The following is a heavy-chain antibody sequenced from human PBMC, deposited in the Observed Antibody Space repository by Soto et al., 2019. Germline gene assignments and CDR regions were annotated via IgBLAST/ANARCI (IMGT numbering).Heavy chain of an antibody. V-gene: IGHV4-30-2*01. D-gene: IGHD2-2*01. J-gene: IGHJ4*02. Sequence: TLSVTCAFSGCSISSGGYAWSWIRQPPGKGLEWIGYIYHSGSTYYNPSLKSRVTISVDRSKNQFSLKLSSVTAADTAVYYCARVPVRWGQGTLVTVPS. CDR1: GCSISSGGYA. CDR3: ARVPVR. CDR2: IYHSGST.